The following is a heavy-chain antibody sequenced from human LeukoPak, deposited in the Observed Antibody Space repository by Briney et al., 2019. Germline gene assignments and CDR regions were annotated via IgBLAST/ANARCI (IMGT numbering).Heavy chain of an antibody. J-gene: IGHJ6*02. V-gene: IGHV3-11*01. D-gene: IGHD5-18*01. Sequence: GGSLRLFCAASGFTFSDYYMSWIRQAPGKGLEWVSYISSRGSTIYYADSVKGRFTISRDNAKNSLYLQMNSLRAEDTAVYYCARHDTAMATDYGMDVWGQGTTVTVSS. CDR3: ARHDTAMATDYGMDV. CDR2: ISSRGSTI. CDR1: GFTFSDYY.